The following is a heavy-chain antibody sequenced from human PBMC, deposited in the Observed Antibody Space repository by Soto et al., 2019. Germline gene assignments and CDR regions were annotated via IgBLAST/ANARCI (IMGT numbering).Heavy chain of an antibody. CDR3: AKDRGSSWYPDY. CDR1: GFTFSSYG. V-gene: IGHV3-30*18. Sequence: QVQLVESGGGVVQPGRSLRLSCAASGFTFSSYGMHWVRQAPGKGLEWVAVISYDGSNKYYADSVKGRFTISRDNSKNTLYMQMNSLRAEDTAVYYCAKDRGSSWYPDYWGQGTLVTVSS. J-gene: IGHJ4*02. CDR2: ISYDGSNK. D-gene: IGHD6-13*01.